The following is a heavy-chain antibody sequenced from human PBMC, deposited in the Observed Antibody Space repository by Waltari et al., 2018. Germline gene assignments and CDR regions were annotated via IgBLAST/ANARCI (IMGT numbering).Heavy chain of an antibody. CDR2: VHHSGKT. CDR3: AGDRAIGLFFDY. D-gene: IGHD2-2*01. J-gene: IGHJ4*02. CDR1: GDSISGNYW. Sequence: QVQLQESGQGLVKPSGTLSLTCAVSGDSISGNYWWSWVRQSPEKGREWIGQVHHSGKTHYKPSLQSRVTISLDKPKNQFSLNLNSVTAADTAVYYCAGDRAIGLFFDYWGRGTLVTVSS. V-gene: IGHV4-4*02.